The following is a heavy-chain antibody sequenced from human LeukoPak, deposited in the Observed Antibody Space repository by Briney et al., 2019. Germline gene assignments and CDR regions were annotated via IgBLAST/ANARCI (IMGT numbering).Heavy chain of an antibody. CDR1: GFAFSSYS. V-gene: IGHV3-21*04. CDR3: AKDDAWLRFGE. D-gene: IGHD3-10*01. J-gene: IGHJ4*02. Sequence: GGSLRLSCAASGFAFSSYSMNWVRQAPGKGLEWVSSISSSSSYIYYADSVKGRFTISRDNAKNSLYLQMNSLRAEDTAVYYCAKDDAWLRFGEWSQGTLVTVSS. CDR2: ISSSSSYI.